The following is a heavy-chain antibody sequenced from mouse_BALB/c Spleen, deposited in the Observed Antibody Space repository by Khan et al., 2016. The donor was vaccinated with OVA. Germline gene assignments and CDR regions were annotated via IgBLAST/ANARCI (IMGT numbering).Heavy chain of an antibody. CDR2: IDPANGNT. CDR1: GFNIKDTY. D-gene: IGHD1-1*02. J-gene: IGHJ4*01. Sequence: VRLQQSGAELVKPGASVKLSCTASGFNIKDTYVHWVNQRPEQGLEWIGRIDPANGNTKYDPKFQGKATITADTYSNTAYLHLSSLTSEDTAVSYCARGGWSYAMDYWGQGTSVTVSS. CDR3: ARGGWSYAMDY. V-gene: IGHV14-3*02.